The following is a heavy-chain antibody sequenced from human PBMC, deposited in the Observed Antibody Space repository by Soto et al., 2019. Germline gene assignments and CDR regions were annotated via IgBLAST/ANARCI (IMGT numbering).Heavy chain of an antibody. J-gene: IGHJ4*02. CDR1: GVTVGTDA. CDR2: ITGSGGSP. V-gene: IGHV3-23*01. CDR3: AREYRTSSQFDY. Sequence: GSLIHSCAASGVTVGTDAMSWVRQAPGKGLEWVSGITGSGGSPDYADSVKGRFTISRDTSRNTLYLEMSRLSVEDTAIYYCAREYRTSSQFDYWGQGTLVTVLL. D-gene: IGHD6-6*01.